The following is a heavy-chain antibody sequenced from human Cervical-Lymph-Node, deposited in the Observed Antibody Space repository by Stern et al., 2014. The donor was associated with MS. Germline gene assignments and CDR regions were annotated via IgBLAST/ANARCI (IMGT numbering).Heavy chain of an antibody. CDR2: IDWDDDK. J-gene: IGHJ4*02. D-gene: IGHD5-18*01. V-gene: IGHV2-70*01. Sequence: QVTLRESGPALVKPTQTLTLTCTFSGFSLSASGMSVSWIRQPPGKGPEWLALIDWDDDKFYTTSLKTRLTVSKDTSKNQVVLTMTNMDPVDTANYYCARGRGYSYGWYYFDYWGQGTLITVSS. CDR1: GFSLSASGMS. CDR3: ARGRGYSYGWYYFDY.